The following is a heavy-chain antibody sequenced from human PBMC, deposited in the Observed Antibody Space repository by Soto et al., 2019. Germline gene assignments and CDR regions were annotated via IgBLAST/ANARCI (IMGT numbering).Heavy chain of an antibody. CDR3: TTDLTDILPWDV. V-gene: IGHV3-15*07. D-gene: IGHD3-9*01. J-gene: IGHJ6*02. CDR2: IKSKTDGGTT. CDR1: GFTFSNAW. Sequence: EAQLVESGGGLVKPGGSLRLSCAASGFTFSNAWMNWVRQAPGKGLEWVGLIKSKTDGGTTDYAAPVKGRFTISRDDSKNTLYLQMNSLKTEDTAVYYCTTDLTDILPWDVWGQGTTVTVSS.